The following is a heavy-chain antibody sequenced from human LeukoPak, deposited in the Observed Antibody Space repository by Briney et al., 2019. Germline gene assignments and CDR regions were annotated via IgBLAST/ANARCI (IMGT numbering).Heavy chain of an antibody. CDR1: GFTFTNYN. J-gene: IGHJ3*02. D-gene: IGHD5-24*01. CDR2: INPSGGST. Sequence: GASVKVSCKASGFTFTNYNMHWVRQAPGQGLEWMGIINPSGGSTNYAQNFQARVTMTRDTSTSTVYMELSSLRSEDTAVYYCARVRDGYNDAYDIWVQGTMVTVPS. CDR3: ARVRDGYNDAYDI. V-gene: IGHV1-46*01.